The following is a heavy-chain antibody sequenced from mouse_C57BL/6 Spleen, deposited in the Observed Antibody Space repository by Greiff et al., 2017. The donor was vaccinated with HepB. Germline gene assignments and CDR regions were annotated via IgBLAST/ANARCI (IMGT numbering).Heavy chain of an antibody. Sequence: QVQLQQPGAELVKPGASVKLSCKASGYTFTSYWMHWVKQRPGQGLEWIGMIHPNSGSTNYNEKFKSKATLTVDKSSSTAYMQLSSLTSEYSAVYYCARYLDDGPIDYWGQGTTLTVSS. J-gene: IGHJ2*01. V-gene: IGHV1-64*01. CDR1: GYTFTSYW. D-gene: IGHD2-3*01. CDR3: ARYLDDGPIDY. CDR2: IHPNSGST.